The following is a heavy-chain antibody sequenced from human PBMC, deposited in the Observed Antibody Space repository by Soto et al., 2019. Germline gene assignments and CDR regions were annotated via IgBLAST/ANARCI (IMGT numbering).Heavy chain of an antibody. J-gene: IGHJ4*02. CDR3: AKTVDIVATAHFDY. CDR1: GFTFSSYG. CDR2: TWYDGSNK. V-gene: IGHV3-33*06. Sequence: GGSLRLSCAASGFTFSSYGMHWVRQAPGKGLEWVAVTWYDGSNKYYADSVKGRFTISRDNSKNTLYLQMNSLRAEDTAVYYCAKTVDIVATAHFDYWGQGTLVTVSS. D-gene: IGHD5-12*01.